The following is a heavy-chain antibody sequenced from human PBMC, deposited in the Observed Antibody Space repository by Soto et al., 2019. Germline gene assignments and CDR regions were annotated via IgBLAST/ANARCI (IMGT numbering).Heavy chain of an antibody. V-gene: IGHV1-46*01. J-gene: IGHJ4*02. CDR1: GYTFTSYY. D-gene: IGHD1-26*01. CDR2: INPSGGST. Sequence: EASVKVSCKASGYTFTSYYMHWVRQAPGQGLEWMGIINPSGGSTSYAQKFQGRVTMTRDTSTSTVYMELSSLRSEDTAVYYCASRIVGATTSDYWGQGILVTVSS. CDR3: ASRIVGATTSDY.